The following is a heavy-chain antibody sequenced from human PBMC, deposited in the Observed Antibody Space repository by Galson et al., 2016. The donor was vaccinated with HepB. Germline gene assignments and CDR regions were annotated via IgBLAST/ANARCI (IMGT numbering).Heavy chain of an antibody. Sequence: GNEKHYADSVKGRFTISRDNFKNTLHLQMNSLKAEDTAVYYCAKEPGYYYDTSALDVWGQGTTVTVSS. V-gene: IGHV3-30*02. CDR2: GNEK. J-gene: IGHJ6*02. D-gene: IGHD3-22*01. CDR3: AKEPGYYYDTSALDV.